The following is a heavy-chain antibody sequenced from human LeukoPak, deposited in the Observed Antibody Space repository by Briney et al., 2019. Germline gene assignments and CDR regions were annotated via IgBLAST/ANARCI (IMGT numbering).Heavy chain of an antibody. CDR3: ARLLPLASAYYFGY. CDR1: GGSISSYY. V-gene: IGHV4-4*07. CDR2: IYTSGST. J-gene: IGHJ4*02. Sequence: SETLSLTCTVSGGSISSYYWSWIRQPAGKGLEWIGRIYTSGSTNYNPSLKSRVTMSVDTSKNQFSLKLSSVTAADTAVYYCARLLPLASAYYFGYWGQGTLVTVSS.